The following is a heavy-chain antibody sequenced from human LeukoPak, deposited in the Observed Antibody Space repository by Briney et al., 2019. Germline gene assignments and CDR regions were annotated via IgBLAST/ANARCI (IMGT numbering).Heavy chain of an antibody. J-gene: IGHJ4*02. CDR3: ARVDGSGPNARNDC. CDR1: RYPFTSYA. D-gene: IGHD3-10*01. V-gene: IGHV1-3*01. Sequence: ASVKVSCKASRYPFTSYAMHWVRQAPGQRLEWMGWIHVGNGNTEYSRKFQGRVTITRDTPATTTYMELSSLRSEDTAVYYCARVDGSGPNARNDCWGQGSLVTVSS. CDR2: IHVGNGNT.